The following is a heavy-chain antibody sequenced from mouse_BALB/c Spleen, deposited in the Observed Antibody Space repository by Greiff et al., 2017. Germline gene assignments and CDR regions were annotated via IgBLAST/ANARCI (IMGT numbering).Heavy chain of an antibody. V-gene: IGHV2-6-7*01. CDR3: AREGDYYGSKGDYYAMDY. CDR1: GFSLTGYG. J-gene: IGHJ4*01. Sequence: VQLQESGPGLVAPSQSLSITCTVSGFSLTGYGVNWVRQPPGKGLEWLGMIWGDGSTDYNSALKSRLSISKDNSKSQVFLKMNSLQTDDTARYYCAREGDYYGSKGDYYAMDYWGQGTSVTVSS. CDR2: IWGDGST. D-gene: IGHD1-1*01.